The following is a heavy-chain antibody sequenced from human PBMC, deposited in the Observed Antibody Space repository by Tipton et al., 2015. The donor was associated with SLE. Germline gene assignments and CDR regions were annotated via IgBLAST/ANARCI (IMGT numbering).Heavy chain of an antibody. CDR2: ISYDGSST. J-gene: IGHJ2*01. D-gene: IGHD6-13*01. Sequence: SLKLSCAASGFTFSSYAMHWVRQAPGKGLEWVAVISYDGSSTSYADSVKSRFTISRDNAKNTLYLQMNSLRAEDTAVYYCARDTAAAGYWYFDLWGRGTLVTVSS. CDR3: ARDTAAAGYWYFDL. CDR1: GFTFSSYA. V-gene: IGHV3-30*04.